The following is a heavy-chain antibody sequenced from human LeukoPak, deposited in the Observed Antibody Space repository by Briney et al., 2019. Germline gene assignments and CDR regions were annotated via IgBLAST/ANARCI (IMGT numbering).Heavy chain of an antibody. CDR2: ISSSSSTI. CDR1: GFTFSIFS. J-gene: IGHJ4*02. Sequence: GGSLRRSSAASGFTFSIFSMNWVRQAPGKGLEWISYISSSSSTIHYADSVKGRFTISRDNAKNSLYLQMNSLRAEDTAVYYCARSGLSRFDYWGQGTLVTVSS. V-gene: IGHV3-48*01. D-gene: IGHD4/OR15-4a*01. CDR3: ARSGLSRFDY.